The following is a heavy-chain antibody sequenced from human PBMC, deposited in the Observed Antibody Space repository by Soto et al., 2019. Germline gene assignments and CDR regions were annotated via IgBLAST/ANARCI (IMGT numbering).Heavy chain of an antibody. D-gene: IGHD3-3*01. CDR3: ARVMIFGVVIPDYYYYGMDV. J-gene: IGHJ6*02. CDR2: INAGNGNT. CDR1: GYTFTSYA. V-gene: IGHV1-3*01. Sequence: ASVKVSCKASGYTFTSYAMHWVRQAPGQRLEWMGWINAGNGNTKFSLKFQGRVTITRDTSASTAYMELSSLRSEDTAVYYCARVMIFGVVIPDYYYYGMDVWGQGTTVTVSS.